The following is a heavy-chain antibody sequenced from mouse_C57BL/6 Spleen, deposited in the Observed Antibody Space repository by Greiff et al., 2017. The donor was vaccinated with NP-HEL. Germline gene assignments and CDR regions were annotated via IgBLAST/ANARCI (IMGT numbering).Heavy chain of an antibody. Sequence: VQLQQPGAELVKPGASVKLSCKASGYTFTSYWMHWVKQRPGQGLEWIGMIHPNSGSTNYNEKFKSKATLTVDKSSSTAYMQLSSLTSEDSAVYYCARATTDPSYAMDYWGQGTSVTVSS. CDR3: ARATTDPSYAMDY. CDR1: GYTFTSYW. D-gene: IGHD1-1*01. CDR2: IHPNSGST. J-gene: IGHJ4*01. V-gene: IGHV1-64*01.